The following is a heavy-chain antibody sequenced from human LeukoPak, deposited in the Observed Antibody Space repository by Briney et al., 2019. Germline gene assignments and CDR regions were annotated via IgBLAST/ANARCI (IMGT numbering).Heavy chain of an antibody. CDR3: ARGYYYGSLSGMDV. CDR1: GGSISSGGYS. D-gene: IGHD3-10*01. CDR2: TYHSGST. Sequence: SQTLSLTCAVSGGSISSGGYSWSWIRQPPGKGLEWIGYTYHSGSTYYNPSLKSRVTISVDRSKNQFSLKLSSVTAADTAVYYCARGYYYGSLSGMDVWGKGTTVTVSS. V-gene: IGHV4-30-2*01. J-gene: IGHJ6*04.